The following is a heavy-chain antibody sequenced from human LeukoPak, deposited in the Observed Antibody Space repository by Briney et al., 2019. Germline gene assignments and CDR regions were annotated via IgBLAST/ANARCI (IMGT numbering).Heavy chain of an antibody. V-gene: IGHV4-31*03. Sequence: PSETLSLTCTVSGGSISSGGYYWSWIRQRPGKGLEWIGYTYSSGRTFYHPSLKSRLTILEDTFANQFSLRLNSVTAADTAMYYCATGVDAFDMWAQGPMVPVPS. CDR1: GGSISSGGYY. CDR3: ATGVDAFDM. J-gene: IGHJ3*02. CDR2: TYSSGRT.